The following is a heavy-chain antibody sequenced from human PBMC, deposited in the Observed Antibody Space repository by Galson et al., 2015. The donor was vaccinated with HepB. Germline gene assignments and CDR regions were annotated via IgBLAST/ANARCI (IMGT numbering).Heavy chain of an antibody. CDR3: ARDQWPEDSIHFDY. CDR2: ISGYSGNT. V-gene: IGHV1-18*01. D-gene: IGHD2-8*01. Sequence: SVKVSCKASGSTFTSLAFSWVRQAPGQGLEWMGWISGYSGNTNYAQKFQGRVTMTRDVSTSTVFMELRSLTSDDTAIYYCARDQWPEDSIHFDYWGQRTLVTVSS. CDR1: GSTFTSLA. J-gene: IGHJ4*02.